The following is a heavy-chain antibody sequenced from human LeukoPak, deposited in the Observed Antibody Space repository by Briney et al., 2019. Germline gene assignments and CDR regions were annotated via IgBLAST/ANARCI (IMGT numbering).Heavy chain of an antibody. Sequence: GGSLRLSCAASGFTFSSYAMSWVRQAPGKGLVWVSRTNSDGSSTTYADSVKGRFTVSRDNAKNTLYLQMSSLRPEDTAIYYCAREWSGFGELPDYWGQGTLVTVSS. J-gene: IGHJ4*02. CDR1: GFTFSSYA. CDR3: AREWSGFGELPDY. CDR2: TNSDGSST. D-gene: IGHD3-10*01. V-gene: IGHV3-74*01.